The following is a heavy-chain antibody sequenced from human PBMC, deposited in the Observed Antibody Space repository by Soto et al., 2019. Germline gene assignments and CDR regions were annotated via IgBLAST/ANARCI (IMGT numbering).Heavy chain of an antibody. J-gene: IGHJ4*02. CDR2: INAGNAKT. CDR1: GYAFTNYA. CDR3: VIDGAVAGNSTFHY. Sequence: ASVKVSCKASGYAFTNYAIHWVRQGPGQRLEWMGWINAGNAKTKYSQKFQGRVTISRDTSASTAYMELSSLRSEDTAVYYCVIDGAVAGNSTFHYWCPATLVPVSS. V-gene: IGHV1-3*01. D-gene: IGHD6-19*01.